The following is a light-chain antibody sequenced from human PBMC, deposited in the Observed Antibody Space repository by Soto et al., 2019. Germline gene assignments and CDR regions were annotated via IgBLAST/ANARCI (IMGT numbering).Light chain of an antibody. V-gene: IGLV1-44*01. Sequence: QSVLTLPPLASGTPGQRVTISCSGSTSNIGSNTVNWYQQLPGTAPKLLIYSSDQRPSGVPDRVSGSKSGTSASLAISGLQPEDEADYYCAASHDSRNGWVFGGGTQLTVL. J-gene: IGLJ3*02. CDR2: SSD. CDR3: AASHDSRNGWV. CDR1: TSNIGSNT.